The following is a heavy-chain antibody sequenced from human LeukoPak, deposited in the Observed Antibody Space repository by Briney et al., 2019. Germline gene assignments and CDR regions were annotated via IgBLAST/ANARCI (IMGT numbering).Heavy chain of an antibody. CDR3: ATVMQLELGYCSGGSCSPLGWFDP. D-gene: IGHD2-15*01. CDR1: GGTFSSYA. V-gene: IGHV1-69*04. Sequence: GASVKVSCKASGGTFSSYAISWVRQAPGQGLEWMGRIIPILGIANYAQKFQGRVTITADKSTSTAYMELSSLRSEDTAVYYCATVMQLELGYCSGGSCSPLGWFDPWGQGTLVTVSS. J-gene: IGHJ5*02. CDR2: IIPILGIA.